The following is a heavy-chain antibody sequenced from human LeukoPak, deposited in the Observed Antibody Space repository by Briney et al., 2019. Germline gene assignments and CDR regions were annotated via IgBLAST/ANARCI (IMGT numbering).Heavy chain of an antibody. Sequence: GGSLRLSCAASGFTFSNYWMNWVRQAPGKGLEWVASIKQDINKKYYVDSAKGRFTISRDNTKNSLYLQMNSLRAEDTAVYYCARDSSPEGFDYWGQGTLVTVSS. V-gene: IGHV3-7*01. D-gene: IGHD6-13*01. CDR2: IKQDINKK. CDR3: ARDSSPEGFDY. J-gene: IGHJ4*02. CDR1: GFTFSNYW.